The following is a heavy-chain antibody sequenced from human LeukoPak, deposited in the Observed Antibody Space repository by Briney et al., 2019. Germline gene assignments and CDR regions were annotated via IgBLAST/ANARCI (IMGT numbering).Heavy chain of an antibody. Sequence: PGGSLRLSCAASGVTFSNYAMSWVRQAPGKGLEWVSGIGGSGDSTYYADSVKGRFAISRDNSKNTLYLQMNSLRGEDTAVYYCAKGQVVVAAALVHFDDWGQGTLVTVSS. D-gene: IGHD2-15*01. J-gene: IGHJ4*02. CDR3: AKGQVVVAAALVHFDD. CDR2: IGGSGDST. V-gene: IGHV3-23*01. CDR1: GVTFSNYA.